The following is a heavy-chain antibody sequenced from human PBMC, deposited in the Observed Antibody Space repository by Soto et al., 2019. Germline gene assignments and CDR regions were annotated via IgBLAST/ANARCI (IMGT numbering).Heavy chain of an antibody. V-gene: IGHV1-3*01. J-gene: IGHJ4*02. CDR2: INAGNGNT. CDR1: GYTFTSYG. Sequence: ASVKVSCKASGYTFTSYGISWVRQAPGQRLEWMGWINAGNGNTKYSQKFQGRVTITRDTSASTAYMELSSLRSEDTAVYYCARVSIYGDYVSYWGQGTLVTVSS. D-gene: IGHD4-17*01. CDR3: ARVSIYGDYVSY.